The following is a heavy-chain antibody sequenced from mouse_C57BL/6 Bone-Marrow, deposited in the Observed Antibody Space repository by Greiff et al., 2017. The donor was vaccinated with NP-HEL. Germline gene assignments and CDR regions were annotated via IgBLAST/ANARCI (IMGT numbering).Heavy chain of an antibody. CDR3: ARAPFTTVVAPFAY. Sequence: EVKVVESGGGLVKPGGSLKLSCAASGFTFSSYAMSWVRQTPEKRLEWVATISDGGSYTYYPDNVKGRFTISRDNAKNNLYLQMSHLKSEDTAMYYCARAPFTTVVAPFAYWGQGTLVTVS. CDR2: ISDGGSYT. CDR1: GFTFSSYA. D-gene: IGHD1-1*01. V-gene: IGHV5-4*03. J-gene: IGHJ3*01.